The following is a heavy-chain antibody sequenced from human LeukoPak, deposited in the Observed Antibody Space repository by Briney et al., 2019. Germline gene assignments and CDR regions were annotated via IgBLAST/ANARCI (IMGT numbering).Heavy chain of an antibody. D-gene: IGHD3-10*01. CDR3: ARQDGLWVGDLGGWFDF. V-gene: IGHV4-4*09. CDR1: GTSISRHY. J-gene: IGHJ5*01. CDR2: ISTTGST. Sequence: SETLSLTCTVSGTSISRHYWSWLRQSAGLGMEWLGYISTTGSTTYNPSLEGRVTMSEDTSQNQLSLTLSSVTAADTAVYFCARQDGLWVGDLGGWFDFWGQGIQVTVSS.